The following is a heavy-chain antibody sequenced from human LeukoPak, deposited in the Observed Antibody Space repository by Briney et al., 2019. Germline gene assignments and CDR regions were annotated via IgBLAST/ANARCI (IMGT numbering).Heavy chain of an antibody. CDR3: AKGRCSGVGCDSFHS. V-gene: IGHV3-23*01. CDR2: ISDDSSFT. J-gene: IGHJ4*02. Sequence: GGSLRLSCVASGLRFRSYAMNWVRQAPGKGLECISTISDDSSFTYYADSVKGRSAISRDDSMNTLYLQMNNLKVEDTAVYYCAKGRCSGVGCDSFHSWGQGALVTVSP. D-gene: IGHD2-15*01. CDR1: GLRFRSYA.